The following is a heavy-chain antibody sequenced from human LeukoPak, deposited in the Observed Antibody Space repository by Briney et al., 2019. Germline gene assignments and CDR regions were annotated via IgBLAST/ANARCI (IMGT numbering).Heavy chain of an antibody. CDR2: ISYDGNDK. V-gene: IGHV3-30*03. CDR1: GGSISSYY. J-gene: IGHJ5*02. CDR3: ARGFSRPVFEVGYNWFDP. D-gene: IGHD3-3*01. Sequence: PSETLSLTCTVSGGSISSYYWSWVRQAPGKGLEWVGVISYDGNDKYYADSVKGRFTISRDNSKNTLSLQMNSLRAEDTAVYFCARGFSRPVFEVGYNWFDPWGQGTLVTFSS.